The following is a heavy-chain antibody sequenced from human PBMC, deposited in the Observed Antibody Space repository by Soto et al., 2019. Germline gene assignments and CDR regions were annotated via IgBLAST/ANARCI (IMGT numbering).Heavy chain of an antibody. V-gene: IGHV1-69*06. CDR1: GGSFSSYA. CDR3: ARTRNNAFDI. CDR2: IIPIFGTA. D-gene: IGHD1-1*01. J-gene: IGHJ3*02. Sequence: ASEKVSYEDSGGSFSSYAISWVRQAPGQGLEWMGGIIPIFGTANYAQKFQGRVTITADKSTSTAYMELSSLRSEDTAVYYCARTRNNAFDIWGQGTMVTVSS.